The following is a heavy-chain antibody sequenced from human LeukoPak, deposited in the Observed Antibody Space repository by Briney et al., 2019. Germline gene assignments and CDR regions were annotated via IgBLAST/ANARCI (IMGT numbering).Heavy chain of an antibody. CDR3: ARVSSPYYDILTGFSYYFDY. CDR1: GGSISSYY. V-gene: IGHV4-59*01. Sequence: SETLSLTCTVSGGSISSYYWSWIRQPPGKGLEWIGYIYYSGNTNYNPSLKSRVTISVDTSKNQFSLKLSSVTAADTAVYYCARVSSPYYDILTGFSYYFDYWGQGTLVTVSS. CDR2: IYYSGNT. J-gene: IGHJ4*02. D-gene: IGHD3-9*01.